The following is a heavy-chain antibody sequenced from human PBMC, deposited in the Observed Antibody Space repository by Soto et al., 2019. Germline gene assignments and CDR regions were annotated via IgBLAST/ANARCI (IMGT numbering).Heavy chain of an antibody. Sequence: EVQLLESGGGLVQPGGSLRLSCAASGFTFATYTMSWVRQAPGKGLEWVSAITGSGDRIYYADSVKGRFTISRDNTKNTLYLQMNSLRAEDPAVYYCAKTSAATFRVGFASWGQGTLVSVSS. D-gene: IGHD6-25*01. J-gene: IGHJ4*02. V-gene: IGHV3-23*01. CDR3: AKTSAATFRVGFAS. CDR1: GFTFATYT. CDR2: ITGSGDRI.